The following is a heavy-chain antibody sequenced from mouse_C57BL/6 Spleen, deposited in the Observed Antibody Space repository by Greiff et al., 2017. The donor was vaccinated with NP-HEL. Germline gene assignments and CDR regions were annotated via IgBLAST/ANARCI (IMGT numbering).Heavy chain of an antibody. J-gene: IGHJ4*01. V-gene: IGHV1-64*01. CDR1: GYTFTSYW. D-gene: IGHD1-1*01. CDR3: ARSGTVPSMDY. Sequence: QVQLQQPGAELVKPGASVKLSCKASGYTFTSYWMHWVKQRPGQGLEWIGMIHPNSGSTNYNEKFKSKATLTVDKSSSKAYMQLSSLTAEDSAVYYCARSGTVPSMDYWGQGTSVTVSS. CDR2: IHPNSGST.